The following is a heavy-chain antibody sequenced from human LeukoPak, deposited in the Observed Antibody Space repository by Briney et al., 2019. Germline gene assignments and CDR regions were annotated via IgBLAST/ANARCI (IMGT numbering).Heavy chain of an antibody. Sequence: GGSLRLSCAASGFTFSMYGMTWVRQAPGKGLEWVSGINNSGGSTYYADSVKGRFTMSRDNSKNSLYLQMNSLRVEDTALYHCARKGLGGELGGFDSWGQGTLVTVSS. CDR2: INNSGGST. V-gene: IGHV3-23*01. D-gene: IGHD1-7*01. CDR3: ARKGLGGELGGFDS. CDR1: GFTFSMYG. J-gene: IGHJ4*02.